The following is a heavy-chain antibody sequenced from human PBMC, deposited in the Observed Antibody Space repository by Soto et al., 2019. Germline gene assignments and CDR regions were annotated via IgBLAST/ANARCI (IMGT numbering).Heavy chain of an antibody. CDR2: ISSSSSYI. CDR1: GFTFSSYS. V-gene: IGHV3-21*01. J-gene: IGHJ4*02. CDR3: ARDVRSRNWDLGY. Sequence: EVQLVESGGGLVKPGGSLRLSCAASGFTFSSYSMNWVRQAPGKGLEWVSSISSSSSYIYYADSVKGRFTISRDNAKNSLYLQMNSLRAEDTAVYYCARDVRSRNWDLGYWGQGTLVTVSS. D-gene: IGHD7-27*01.